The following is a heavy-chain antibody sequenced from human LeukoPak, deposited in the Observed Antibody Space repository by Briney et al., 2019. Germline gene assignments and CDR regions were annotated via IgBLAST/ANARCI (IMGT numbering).Heavy chain of an antibody. CDR3: ARNSGYLAYDY. D-gene: IGHD5-12*01. Sequence: ASVKLSCNASGYTFTSCYMHWVRHAPGQGLEWMGIINPSGGSTSYAQKFQGRVTMTRDTSTSTVYMELSSLRSEDTAVYYCARNSGYLAYDYWGQGTLVTVSS. J-gene: IGHJ4*02. CDR2: INPSGGST. V-gene: IGHV1-46*01. CDR1: GYTFTSCY.